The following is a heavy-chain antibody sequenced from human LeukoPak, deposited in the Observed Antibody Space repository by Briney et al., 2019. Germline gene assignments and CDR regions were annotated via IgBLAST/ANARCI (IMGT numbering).Heavy chain of an antibody. CDR2: IIPIFGTA. D-gene: IGHD3-3*01. V-gene: IGHV1-69*05. J-gene: IGHJ4*02. CDR1: GGTFSSYA. Sequence: GASVKVSCKASGGTFSSYAISWVRQAPGQGLEWMGGIIPIFGTANYAQKFQGRVTITTDGSTSTAYMELSSLRSEDTAVYYCARVRGEEYYDFWSGGGYMDYWGQGTLVTVSS. CDR3: ARVRGEEYYDFWSGGGYMDY.